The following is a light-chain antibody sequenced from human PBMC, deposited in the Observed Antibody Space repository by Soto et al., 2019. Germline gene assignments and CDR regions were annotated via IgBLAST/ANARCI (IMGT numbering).Light chain of an antibody. J-gene: IGLJ2*01. CDR3: AAWDDSLSGYVV. CDR1: SSNIGSNF. CDR2: RNY. V-gene: IGLV1-47*01. Sequence: QSVLTQPPSASGTPGQRVTISCSGSSSNIGSNFVYWYQQLPGTAPKLLIYRNYQRPSGVPDRFSGSKSGTSASLAISGLRSEDEADYYCAAWDDSLSGYVVFGGGTKLTVL.